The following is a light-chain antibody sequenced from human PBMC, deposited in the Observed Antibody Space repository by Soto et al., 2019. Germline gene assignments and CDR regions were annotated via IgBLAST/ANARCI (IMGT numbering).Light chain of an antibody. CDR2: DAS. V-gene: IGKV1-5*01. CDR1: QSISSW. Sequence: DIQMTPSPSTLSASVGDRVTITCRASQSISSWLAWYQQNPGKAPKLLIHDASSLESGVPSSFSGRGSVSEFTLGISSPQPDDVATDYCQPDNSFALTFGGGTKVEIK. J-gene: IGKJ4*01. CDR3: QPDNSFALT.